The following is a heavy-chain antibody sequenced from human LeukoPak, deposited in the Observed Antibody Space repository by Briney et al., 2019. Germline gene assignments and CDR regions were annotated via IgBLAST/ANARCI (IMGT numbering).Heavy chain of an antibody. CDR1: GFTFSSYA. J-gene: IGHJ6*02. V-gene: IGHV3-23*01. Sequence: GGSLRLSCAASGFTFSSYAMSWVRQAPGKGLEWVSAISGSGGSTYYADSVKGRFTISRDNSKNTLYLQMNSLRAEDTAVYYCAKDGDGGDYGDYSDYYYYYGMDVWGQGTTVTVSS. CDR2: ISGSGGST. CDR3: AKDGDGGDYGDYSDYYYYYGMDV. D-gene: IGHD4-17*01.